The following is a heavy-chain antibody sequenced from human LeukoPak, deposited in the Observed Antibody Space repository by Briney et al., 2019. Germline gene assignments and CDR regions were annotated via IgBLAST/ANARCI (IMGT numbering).Heavy chain of an antibody. Sequence: SETLSLTCTVAGGSISSDSYYWAWIRQPAGKGLEWIGRIDTSGSTNYNPSLKSRLTISLDTSKNQFSLKLNSVTAADTAVYYCARSNGDYTILGYWGQGTLVTVSS. V-gene: IGHV4-61*02. CDR2: IDTSGST. CDR1: GGSISSDSYY. D-gene: IGHD4-17*01. J-gene: IGHJ4*02. CDR3: ARSNGDYTILGY.